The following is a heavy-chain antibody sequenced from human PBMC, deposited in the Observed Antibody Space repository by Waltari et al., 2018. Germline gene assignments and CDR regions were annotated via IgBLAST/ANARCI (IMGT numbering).Heavy chain of an antibody. J-gene: IGHJ6*02. D-gene: IGHD3-22*01. CDR2: ISYNGRNI. CDR1: EFTFSSYA. V-gene: IGHV3-30*04. CDR3: ARDYCDRSNCHGMDV. Sequence: VQLVESGGGVVQPGRSLRLSCAASEFTFSSYAMHWVRQAPGKGLEWVAVISYNGRNIYYVDSVKGRFTISRDNSKKTLYMQMNSLRVEDTAVYYCARDYCDRSNCHGMDVWGQGTTVTVSS.